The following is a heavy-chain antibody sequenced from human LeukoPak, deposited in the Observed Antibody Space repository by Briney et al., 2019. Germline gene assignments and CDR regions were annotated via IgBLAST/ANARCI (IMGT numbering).Heavy chain of an antibody. CDR2: INPNSGGT. D-gene: IGHD5-24*01. V-gene: IGHV1-2*02. CDR3: ARTGSSNYPEFVY. J-gene: IGHJ4*02. CDR1: GYTFTSYY. Sequence: ASVKVSCKASGYTFTSYYIHWVRQAPGQGLEWMGWINPNSGGTNYAQKFQGRVTMTRDTSISTAYMELSRLRSDDTAVYYCARTGSSNYPEFVYWGQGTLVTVSS.